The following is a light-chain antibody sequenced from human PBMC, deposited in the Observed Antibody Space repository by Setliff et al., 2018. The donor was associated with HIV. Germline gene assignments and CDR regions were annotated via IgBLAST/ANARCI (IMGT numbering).Light chain of an antibody. CDR2: DVR. CDR1: SSDVGGYNY. V-gene: IGLV2-14*03. J-gene: IGLJ1*01. Sequence: QSVLTQPASVSGSPGQSITISCTGTSSDVGGYNYVSWYQHFPGRTPKLIIYDVRNRPPGVSSRFSGSKSGNTASLTISGLRAEDEADYYCSSYRSGNIGVFGGG. CDR3: SSYRSGNIGV.